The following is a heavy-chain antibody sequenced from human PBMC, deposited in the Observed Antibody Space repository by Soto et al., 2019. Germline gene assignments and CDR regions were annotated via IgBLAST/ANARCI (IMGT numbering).Heavy chain of an antibody. CDR1: GFTFSSYS. D-gene: IGHD5-18*01. CDR2: ISSSSSTI. Sequence: GGSLRLSCAASGFTFSSYSMNWVRQAPGKGLEWVSYISSSSSTIYYADSVKGRFTISRDNAKNSLYLQMNSLRDEDTAVYYCARASQPAPVYYGMDVWGQGTTVTVSS. J-gene: IGHJ6*02. V-gene: IGHV3-48*02. CDR3: ARASQPAPVYYGMDV.